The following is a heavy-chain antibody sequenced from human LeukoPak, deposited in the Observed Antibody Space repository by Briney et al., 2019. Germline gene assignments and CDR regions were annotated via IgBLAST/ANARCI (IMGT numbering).Heavy chain of an antibody. Sequence: PGGSLRLSCAASGFTFSTHSMNWVRQAPGKGLEWVSSISSSSSYIYYADSVKGRFTISRDNAKNSLYLQMNSLRAEDTAVYYCARDDGYYYYGMDVWGQGTTVTVSS. J-gene: IGHJ6*02. CDR3: ARDDGYYYYGMDV. CDR2: ISSSSSYI. V-gene: IGHV3-21*01. CDR1: GFTFSTHS.